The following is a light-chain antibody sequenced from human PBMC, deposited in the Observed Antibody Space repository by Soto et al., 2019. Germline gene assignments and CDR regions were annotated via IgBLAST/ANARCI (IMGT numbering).Light chain of an antibody. CDR2: DAS. Sequence: EILLTPSPAPLSLSPGERATLSCRASQTVSSDLAWYQQKHGQAPSLLVYDASDRAAGIPARFSGSGSWTDCTLTISSHGPEEFGDYYCQQRRTFGQGTRLA. V-gene: IGKV3-11*01. J-gene: IGKJ5*01. CDR3: QQRRT. CDR1: QTVSSD.